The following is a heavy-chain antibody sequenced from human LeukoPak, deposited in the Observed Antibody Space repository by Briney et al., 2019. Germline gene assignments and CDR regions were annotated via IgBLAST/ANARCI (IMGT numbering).Heavy chain of an antibody. J-gene: IGHJ4*02. D-gene: IGHD2-2*01. CDR2: IKQDGSEK. CDR1: GFTFSSYW. Sequence: GGSLRLSCAASGFTFSSYWMSWVRQAPGKGLEWVANIKQDGSEKYYVDSVKGRFTISRDNAKNSLYLQMNSLRAEDTAVYYCARDRPFKYQLPGIDYWGQGTLVTVSS. CDR3: ARDRPFKYQLPGIDY. V-gene: IGHV3-7*01.